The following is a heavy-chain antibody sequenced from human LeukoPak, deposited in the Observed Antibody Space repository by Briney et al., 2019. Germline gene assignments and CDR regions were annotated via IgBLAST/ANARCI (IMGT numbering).Heavy chain of an antibody. CDR2: ISGSGGST. CDR3: AKCYRLYYDSSDSFAY. J-gene: IGHJ4*02. Sequence: PGGSLRLSCAASGFTFSSYAMSWVRQAPGKGLEWVSAISGSGGSTNYADSVKGRFTISRDNSKNTLYLQMNSLRAEDTAVYYCAKCYRLYYDSSDSFAYWSEGSLVTVPS. V-gene: IGHV3-23*01. D-gene: IGHD3-22*01. CDR1: GFTFSSYA.